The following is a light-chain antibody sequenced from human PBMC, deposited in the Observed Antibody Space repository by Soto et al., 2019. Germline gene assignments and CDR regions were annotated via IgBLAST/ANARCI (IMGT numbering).Light chain of an antibody. V-gene: IGLV2-8*01. CDR2: DVF. J-gene: IGLJ2*01. CDR1: SSDVGGHNY. Sequence: QSALTQPPSASGSPGQSVTISCTGSSSDVGGHNYVTWYQYHPGKAPKLMIYDVFKRPSGVPERFSGSKSGNTAFLTVSGLQAEDEADYYCGSYAGGNNVVFGGGTKLTVL. CDR3: GSYAGGNNVV.